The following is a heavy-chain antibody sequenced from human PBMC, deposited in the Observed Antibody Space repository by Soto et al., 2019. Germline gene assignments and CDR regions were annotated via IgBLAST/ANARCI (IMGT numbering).Heavy chain of an antibody. CDR3: ASGHLYYGSGSYFGWFDA. J-gene: IGHJ5*02. V-gene: IGHV4-34*01. CDR1: GGSFSGYY. D-gene: IGHD3-10*01. Sequence: SETLSLTCAVYGGSFSGYYWSWIRQPPGKGLEWIGEINHSGSTNYNPSLKSRVTISVATSKNQFSLKLSSVTAAETPVYSCASGHLYYGSGSYFGWFDAWGQGTLATVSS. CDR2: INHSGST.